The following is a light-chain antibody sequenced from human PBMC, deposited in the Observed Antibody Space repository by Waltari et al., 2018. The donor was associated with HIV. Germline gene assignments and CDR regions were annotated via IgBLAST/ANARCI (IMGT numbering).Light chain of an antibody. CDR1: QSINNT. V-gene: IGKV3-15*01. CDR2: GAS. J-gene: IGKJ4*02. Sequence: EIVMTQSPVTLSVSPGARGPLSCRASQSINNTLAWYQHKPGQAPRLRIYGASTRATGIPARFSGSGSGTDFSLNVSTRQSEDFAVSYCRQYSRWPRTFGRGTKVEIK. CDR3: RQYSRWPRT.